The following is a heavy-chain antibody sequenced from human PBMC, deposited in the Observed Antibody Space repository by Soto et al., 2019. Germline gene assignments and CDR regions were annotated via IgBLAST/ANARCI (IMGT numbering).Heavy chain of an antibody. CDR3: ARTKLRLDY. J-gene: IGHJ4*02. CDR1: GGSISSSSYY. D-gene: IGHD3-3*01. V-gene: IGHV4-39*01. Sequence: SETLSLTCTVSGGSISSSSYYWGWIRQPPGKGLEWIGSIYYSGSTYYNPSLKSRVTISVDTSKNQFSLKLSSVTAADTAVYYCARTKLRLDYWGQGTLVTVSS. CDR2: IYYSGST.